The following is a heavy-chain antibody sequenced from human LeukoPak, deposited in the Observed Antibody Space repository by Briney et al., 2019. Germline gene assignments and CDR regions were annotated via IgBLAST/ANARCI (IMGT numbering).Heavy chain of an antibody. CDR3: ARAPTTVTTTYYYYYYGMDV. J-gene: IGHJ6*02. V-gene: IGHV3-53*01. CDR2: IYSGGST. Sequence: GGSLRLSCAASGFTVSSNYMSWVRQAPGKGLEWVSVIYSGGSTYYADSVRGRFTISRDNSKNTLYLQMNSLRAEDTAVYYCARAPTTVTTTYYYYYYGMDVWGQGTTVTVSS. CDR1: GFTVSSNY. D-gene: IGHD4-17*01.